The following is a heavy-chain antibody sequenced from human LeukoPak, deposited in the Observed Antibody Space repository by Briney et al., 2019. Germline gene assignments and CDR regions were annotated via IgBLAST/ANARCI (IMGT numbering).Heavy chain of an antibody. D-gene: IGHD3-10*01. CDR2: IYPGDSDT. Sequence: GESLQISCKGSGYSFTSYWIGWVRQMPGKSLEWMGIIYPGDSDTRYSPSFQGQVTISADKSVSTAYLQWSSLKASDTAMYYCARSVGGSGSSPGDYGGQGTLVTVSS. V-gene: IGHV5-51*01. J-gene: IGHJ4*02. CDR3: ARSVGGSGSSPGDY. CDR1: GYSFTSYW.